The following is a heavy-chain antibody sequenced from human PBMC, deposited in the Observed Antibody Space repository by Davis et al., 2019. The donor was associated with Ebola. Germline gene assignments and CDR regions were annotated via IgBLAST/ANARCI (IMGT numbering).Heavy chain of an antibody. D-gene: IGHD2-8*01. Sequence: AASVKVSCKASGYTFTNYYIHWVRQAPGQGLEWMGWINPGSGGTNSAQRFQGRVTMTRDTSSTTVYMELSSLRSEDTAVYYCARGYCTNVVCYELPVIDYWGQGTLVTVSS. CDR2: INPGSGGT. CDR3: ARGYCTNVVCYELPVIDY. V-gene: IGHV1-2*02. CDR1: GYTFTNYY. J-gene: IGHJ4*02.